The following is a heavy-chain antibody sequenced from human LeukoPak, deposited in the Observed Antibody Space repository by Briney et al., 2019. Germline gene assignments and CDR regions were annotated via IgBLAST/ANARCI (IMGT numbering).Heavy chain of an antibody. CDR1: GFSLSTSGMG. CDR3: AHSQVVTLSGYYFDY. J-gene: IGHJ4*02. CDR2: IYWNDDK. V-gene: IGHV2-5*01. D-gene: IGHD4-23*01. Sequence: GSGPTLVNPTQTLTLTCTFSGFSLSTSGMGVGWIRQPPGKALEWLALIYWNDDKYYSPSLKSRLTITKDTSKNQVVLTMTNMDPADTGTYYCAHSQVVTLSGYYFDYWGQGILVTVSS.